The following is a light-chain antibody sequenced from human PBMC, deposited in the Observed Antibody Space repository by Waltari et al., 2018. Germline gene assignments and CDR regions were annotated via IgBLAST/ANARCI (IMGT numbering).Light chain of an antibody. Sequence: QPVLTQPPSASGTPGQRVTISCSGSSSNIGSNYVYWYQQLPGTAPKLLIYRNNPRPSGVPDRVSGSKSGTSASLAISGLRSEDEADYYCAAWDDSLSVHVVFGGGTKLTVL. J-gene: IGLJ2*01. CDR3: AAWDDSLSVHVV. CDR2: RNN. V-gene: IGLV1-47*01. CDR1: SSNIGSNY.